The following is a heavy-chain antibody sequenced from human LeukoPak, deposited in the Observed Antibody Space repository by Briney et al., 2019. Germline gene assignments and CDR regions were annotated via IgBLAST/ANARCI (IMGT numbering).Heavy chain of an antibody. J-gene: IGHJ3*02. CDR3: ARDDWNDRAFDI. Sequence: ASVKVSCKASGYTFISYGISWVRQAPGQGLEWMGWISAYNGNTNYAQKLQGRVTMTTDTSTSTAYMELRSLRSDDTAVYYCARDDWNDRAFDIWGQGTMVTVSS. CDR1: GYTFISYG. D-gene: IGHD1-1*01. CDR2: ISAYNGNT. V-gene: IGHV1-18*01.